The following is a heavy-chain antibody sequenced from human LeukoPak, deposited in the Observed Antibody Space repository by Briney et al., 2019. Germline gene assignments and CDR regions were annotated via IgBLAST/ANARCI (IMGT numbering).Heavy chain of an antibody. Sequence: SETLSLTCAVYGVSFSGYYWSWIRQPPGKGLEWIGEINHSGSTNYNPSLKSRVTISVDTSKNQFSLKLSSVTAADTAVYYCARRGGWYSVDPWGQGTLVTVSS. CDR1: GVSFSGYY. CDR2: INHSGST. D-gene: IGHD6-19*01. V-gene: IGHV4-34*01. J-gene: IGHJ5*02. CDR3: ARRGGWYSVDP.